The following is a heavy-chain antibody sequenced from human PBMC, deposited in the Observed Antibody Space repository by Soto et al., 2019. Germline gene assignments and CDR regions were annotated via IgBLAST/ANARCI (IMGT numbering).Heavy chain of an antibody. V-gene: IGHV4-34*01. CDR1: GGSFSGYY. D-gene: IGHD4-17*01. J-gene: IGHJ5*02. Sequence: SETLSLTCAVYGGSFSGYYWSWIRQPPGKGLEWIGEINHSGSTNYNPSLKSRVTISVDTSKNQFSLKLSSVTAADTAVYYCARARGYGGNNWFDPWGQGTLVTVSS. CDR3: ARARGYGGNNWFDP. CDR2: INHSGST.